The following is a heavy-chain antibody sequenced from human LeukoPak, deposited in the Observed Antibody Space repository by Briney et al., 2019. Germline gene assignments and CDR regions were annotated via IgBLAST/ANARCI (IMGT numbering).Heavy chain of an antibody. D-gene: IGHD2-2*01. J-gene: IGHJ5*02. CDR3: ARIPWDIVVVPAAYNWFDP. CDR2: IYHSGST. CDR1: GYSIGNGYY. Sequence: SETLSLTCTVSGYSIGNGYYWGWIRQPPGKGLEWIGIIYHSGSTYYNPSLKSRVTISVDMSKNQFSLNLSSVTAADTAVYYCARIPWDIVVVPAAYNWFDPWGQGTLVTVSS. V-gene: IGHV4-38-2*02.